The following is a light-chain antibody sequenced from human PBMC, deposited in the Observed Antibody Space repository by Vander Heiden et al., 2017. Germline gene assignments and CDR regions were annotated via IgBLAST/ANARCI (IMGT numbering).Light chain of an antibody. CDR2: GAS. Sequence: AIQMTQSPSSLSASVGVRVTITCRASQGIGNDLGWYQQKPGKAPKLLIFGASSLQSGVPSRFSGSGSGTDFTLRISSLQPEDFATYYCLQDYNFPRAFGQGTKVEIK. CDR3: LQDYNFPRA. CDR1: QGIGND. J-gene: IGKJ1*01. V-gene: IGKV1-6*01.